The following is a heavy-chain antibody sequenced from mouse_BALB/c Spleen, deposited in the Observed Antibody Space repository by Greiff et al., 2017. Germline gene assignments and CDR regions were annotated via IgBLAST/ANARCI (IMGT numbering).Heavy chain of an antibody. J-gene: IGHJ2*01. V-gene: IGHV5-12-2*01. D-gene: IGHD4-1*01. Sequence: EVKLVESGGGLVQPGGSLKLSCAASGFTFSSYTMSWVRQTPEKRLEWVAYISNGGGSTYYPDTVKGRFTISRDNAKNTLYLQMSSLKSEDTAMYYCARQVGRKDYFDYWGQGTTLTVAS. CDR1: GFTFSSYT. CDR3: ARQVGRKDYFDY. CDR2: ISNGGGST.